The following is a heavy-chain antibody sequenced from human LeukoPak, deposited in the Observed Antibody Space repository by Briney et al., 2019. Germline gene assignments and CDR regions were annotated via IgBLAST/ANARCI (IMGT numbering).Heavy chain of an antibody. CDR2: INPNSGGT. CDR3: ASLGFGVVLGYFDY. V-gene: IGHV1-2*02. D-gene: IGHD3-3*01. CDR1: GYTFTNYG. Sequence: GASVKVSCKASGYTFTNYGISWVRQAPGQGLEWMGWINPNSGGTNYAQKFQGRVTMIRDTSISTAYMELSRLRSDDTAVYYCASLGFGVVLGYFDYWGQGTLVTVSS. J-gene: IGHJ4*02.